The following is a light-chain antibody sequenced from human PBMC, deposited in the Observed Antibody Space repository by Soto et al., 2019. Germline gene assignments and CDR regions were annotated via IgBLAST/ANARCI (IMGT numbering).Light chain of an antibody. CDR2: AAS. J-gene: IGKJ2*01. CDR1: RDISSA. Sequence: DVPMTQSPSSLSASVGDRVTITCRASRDISSALARSQQNPGKVPKLMSYAASTLHVGVQSRFSGSVPGTFFTLSINSLQTEDVAPCYCQKYNSARNAFGRGNRLEIK. CDR3: QKYNSARNA. V-gene: IGKV1-27*01.